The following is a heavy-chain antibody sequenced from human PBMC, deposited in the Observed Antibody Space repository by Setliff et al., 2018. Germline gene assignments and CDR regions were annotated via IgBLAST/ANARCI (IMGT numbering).Heavy chain of an antibody. D-gene: IGHD3-16*01. J-gene: IGHJ4*02. V-gene: IGHV4-34*01. CDR3: ARWGSGWEYFDY. CDR2: INHSGST. CDR1: GGSFSGYY. Sequence: SETLSLTCAVYGGSFSGYYWSWIRQPPGKGLEWVGEINHSGSTNYNPPLKSRVTISVDTSKNQFSLKLSSVTAADTAVYYCARWGSGWEYFDYWGQGTLVTVSS.